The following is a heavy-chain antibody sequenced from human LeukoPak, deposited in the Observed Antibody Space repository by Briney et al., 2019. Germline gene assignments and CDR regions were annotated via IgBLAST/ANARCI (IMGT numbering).Heavy chain of an antibody. Sequence: SETLSLTCTVSGYSISSGYYWGWIRQPPGKGLEWIGSIYHSGSTYYNPSLKSRVTISVDTSKNQFSLKLSSVTAADTAVYYCARDSHWGVPLDHWGQGILVTVSS. CDR3: ARDSHWGVPLDH. CDR2: IYHSGST. V-gene: IGHV4-38-2*02. D-gene: IGHD7-27*01. CDR1: GYSISSGYY. J-gene: IGHJ4*02.